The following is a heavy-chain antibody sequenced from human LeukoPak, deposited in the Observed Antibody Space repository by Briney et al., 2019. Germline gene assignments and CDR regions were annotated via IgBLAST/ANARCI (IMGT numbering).Heavy chain of an antibody. CDR1: GFTFSSYA. CDR3: AKAPGYSSSWYEWYYFDY. Sequence: GGSLRLSCAASGFTFSSYAMSRVRQAPGKGLEWVSAISGSGGSTYYADSVKGRFTISRDNSKNTLYLQMNSLRAEDTAVYYCAKAPGYSSSWYEWYYFDYWGQGTLVTVSS. D-gene: IGHD6-13*01. V-gene: IGHV3-23*01. J-gene: IGHJ4*02. CDR2: ISGSGGST.